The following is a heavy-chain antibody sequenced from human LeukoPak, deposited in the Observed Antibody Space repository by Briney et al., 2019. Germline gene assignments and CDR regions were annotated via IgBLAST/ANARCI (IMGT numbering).Heavy chain of an antibody. Sequence: PSETLSLTCTVSGGSISSHYYWTWIRQPPGKGLEWIGSIYYSGSTYYNPSLKSRVTISVDTSKNQFSLKLSSLTAAETAVYYCARQYGSGSSYTPVVDLWGQGTLVTVSS. CDR2: IYYSGST. CDR1: GGSISSHYY. V-gene: IGHV4-39*01. D-gene: IGHD3-10*01. CDR3: ARQYGSGSSYTPVVDL. J-gene: IGHJ4*02.